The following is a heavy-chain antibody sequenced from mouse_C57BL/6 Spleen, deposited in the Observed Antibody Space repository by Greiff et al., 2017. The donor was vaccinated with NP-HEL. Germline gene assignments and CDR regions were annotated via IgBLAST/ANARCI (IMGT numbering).Heavy chain of an antibody. CDR2: ISSGGSYN. D-gene: IGHD2-4*01. CDR3: ARHYDYDGFAY. CDR1: GFTFSSYG. J-gene: IGHJ3*01. V-gene: IGHV5-6*02. Sequence: MLFESGGDLVKPGGSLKLSCAASGFTFSSYGLSLVCPTPEKRVEWVATISSGGSYNYDPDSVKGRFTISRDNAKNTLYLQMSSLKSEDTAMYYCARHYDYDGFAYWGQGTLVTVSA.